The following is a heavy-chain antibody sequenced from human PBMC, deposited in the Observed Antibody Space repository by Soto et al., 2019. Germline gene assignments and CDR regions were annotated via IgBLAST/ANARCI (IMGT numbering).Heavy chain of an antibody. D-gene: IGHD5-18*01. CDR3: ARHPARGYSYGGEYYFDY. Sequence: SETLSLTCTVSGGSISSYYWSWIRQPPGKGLEWIGYIYYSGSTNYNPSLKSRVTISVDTSKNQFSLKLSSVTAADTAVYYCARHPARGYSYGGEYYFDYWGQGTLVTVSS. CDR1: GGSISSYY. J-gene: IGHJ4*02. CDR2: IYYSGST. V-gene: IGHV4-59*08.